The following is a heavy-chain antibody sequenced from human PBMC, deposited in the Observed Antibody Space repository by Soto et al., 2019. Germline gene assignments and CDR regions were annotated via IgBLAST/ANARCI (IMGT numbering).Heavy chain of an antibody. D-gene: IGHD3-10*01. CDR2: ITSSGNGT. J-gene: IGHJ3*01. CDR1: GFKFSNYA. Sequence: EVQLLESGGGLVQPGGSLRLSCAASGFKFSNYAMSWVRQAPGKGPEWVSFITSSGNGTYYADSVKGRFTISRDNSKNTLYVQMNNLRAEDTAIYYCAKRFFGSGSPPGALDVWGPGTMVTVSS. V-gene: IGHV3-23*05. CDR3: AKRFFGSGSPPGALDV.